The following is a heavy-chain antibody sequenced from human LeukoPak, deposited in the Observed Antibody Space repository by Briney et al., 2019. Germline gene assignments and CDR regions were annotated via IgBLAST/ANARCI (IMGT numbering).Heavy chain of an antibody. CDR1: GGSISSSSYY. D-gene: IGHD5-18*01. V-gene: IGHV4-39*07. CDR2: IYYSGST. J-gene: IGHJ4*02. CDR3: ARGPLHTAMVGAFLDY. Sequence: SETRSLTCTVSGGSISSSSYYWGWIRQPPGKALEWIGSIYYSGSTYYNPSLKSRVTISVDTSKNQFSLKLSSVTAADTAVYYCARGPLHTAMVGAFLDYWGQGTLVTVSS.